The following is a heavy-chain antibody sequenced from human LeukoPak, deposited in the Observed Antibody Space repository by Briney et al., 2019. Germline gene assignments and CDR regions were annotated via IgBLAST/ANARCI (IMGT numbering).Heavy chain of an antibody. CDR1: GFTFSSYE. CDR3: ARGVDWVDP. D-gene: IGHD2-15*01. Sequence: PGGSLRLSCAASGFTFSSYEMNWVRQAPGEGLEWVSYISSSGSTIYYADSVKGRFTISRDNAKNSLYLQMNSLRAEDTAVYYCARGVDWVDPWGQGTLVTVSS. J-gene: IGHJ5*02. CDR2: ISSSGSTI. V-gene: IGHV3-48*03.